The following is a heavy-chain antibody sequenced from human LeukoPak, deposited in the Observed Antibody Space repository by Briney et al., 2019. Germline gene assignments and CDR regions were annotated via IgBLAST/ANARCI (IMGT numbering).Heavy chain of an antibody. V-gene: IGHV3-23*01. Sequence: PGGSLRLSCAASGFTFSSYAMSWVRQAPGKGLEWVSAISGSGGSTYYADSVKGRFTISRDNSKNTLYLQMNSLRAKDTAVYYCAKMIVVVTGYFQHWGQGTLVTVSS. D-gene: IGHD3-22*01. CDR3: AKMIVVVTGYFQH. CDR1: GFTFSSYA. J-gene: IGHJ1*01. CDR2: ISGSGGST.